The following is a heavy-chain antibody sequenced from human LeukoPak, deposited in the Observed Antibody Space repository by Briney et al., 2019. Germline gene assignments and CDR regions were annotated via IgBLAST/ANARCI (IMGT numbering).Heavy chain of an antibody. J-gene: IGHJ4*02. V-gene: IGHV3-48*04. CDR3: ARAIGIAVAGTGCDY. CDR1: GFTFSSYA. CDR2: ISSSSSTI. Sequence: GGSLRLSCAASGFTFSSYAMSWVRQAPGKGLEWVSYISSSSSTIYYADSVKGRFTISRDNAKNSLYLQMNSLRAEDTAVYYCARAIGIAVAGTGCDYWGQGTLVTVSS. D-gene: IGHD6-19*01.